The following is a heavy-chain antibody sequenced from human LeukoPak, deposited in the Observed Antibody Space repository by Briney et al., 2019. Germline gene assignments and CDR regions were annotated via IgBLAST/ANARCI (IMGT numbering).Heavy chain of an antibody. Sequence: GGSLRLSCATSGLTFRTTWMHWVRQAPGKGLMWVSRMNGEGTTIDYADSVTGRFTVSRDYAKNTLFLQMNNLRTEDTALYFCATARNFRFEYWGQGSLVIVSA. V-gene: IGHV3-74*01. CDR3: ATARNFRFEY. CDR2: MNGEGTTI. CDR1: GLTFRTTW. J-gene: IGHJ4*02. D-gene: IGHD1-7*01.